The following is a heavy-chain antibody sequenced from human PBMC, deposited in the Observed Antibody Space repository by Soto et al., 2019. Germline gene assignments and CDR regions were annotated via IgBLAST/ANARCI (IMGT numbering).Heavy chain of an antibody. D-gene: IGHD3-3*01. CDR3: ARESSLYDFWSGYPSYYYYGMDV. J-gene: IGHJ6*02. CDR1: GFTFSSYE. V-gene: IGHV3-48*03. CDR2: ISSSGSTI. Sequence: ESGGGLVQPGGSLRLSCAASGFTFSSYEMNWVRQAPGKGLEWVSYISSSGSTIYYADSVKGRFTISRDNAKNSLYLQMNSLRAEDTAVYYCARESSLYDFWSGYPSYYYYGMDVWGQGTTVTVSS.